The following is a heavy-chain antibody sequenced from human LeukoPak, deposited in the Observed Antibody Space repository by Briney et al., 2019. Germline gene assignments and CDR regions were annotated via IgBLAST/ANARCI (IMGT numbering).Heavy chain of an antibody. D-gene: IGHD3-3*01. CDR3: AKSSGYYTKWFDS. V-gene: IGHV3-74*01. CDR2: INSDGRST. Sequence: GGSLRLSCAASGFTFSRYWMQWVRQAPGKGLVWLSHINSDGRSTSYAGSVKGRFTISRDNAKNTLFLQKNSLRAEDTAVYYCAKSSGYYTKWFDSWGQGTLVTVSS. J-gene: IGHJ5*01. CDR1: GFTFSRYW.